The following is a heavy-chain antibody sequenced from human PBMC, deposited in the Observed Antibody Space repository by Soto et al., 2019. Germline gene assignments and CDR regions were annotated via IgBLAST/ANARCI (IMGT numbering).Heavy chain of an antibody. D-gene: IGHD2-2*03. V-gene: IGHV3-33*01. Sequence: QVQLVECGGGVVQPGRSLRLSCAPSGFSFSSYGMHWVRQAPGKGLEWVAVIWYDGSKTYYADSVKGRFTISRDNPNNTLYLQMNILRAEDTAVYYCARDPYGYFYGMDVWGQGTTVTVSS. CDR3: ARDPYGYFYGMDV. CDR2: IWYDGSKT. J-gene: IGHJ6*02. CDR1: GFSFSSYG.